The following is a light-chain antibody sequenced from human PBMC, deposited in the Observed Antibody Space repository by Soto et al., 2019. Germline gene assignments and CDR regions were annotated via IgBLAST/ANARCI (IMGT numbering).Light chain of an antibody. CDR1: LSVSSSY. V-gene: IGKV3-20*01. J-gene: IGKJ1*01. CDR3: QQYGSSPLGT. Sequence: EIVLTQSPGTLSLSPGERATLSCRASLSVSSSYLAWYQQKPGQAPRLLIYGASSRATGIPDRFSGSGSGTDFTLTISRLEPEDFAVYYCQQYGSSPLGTFGQGTKVEIK. CDR2: GAS.